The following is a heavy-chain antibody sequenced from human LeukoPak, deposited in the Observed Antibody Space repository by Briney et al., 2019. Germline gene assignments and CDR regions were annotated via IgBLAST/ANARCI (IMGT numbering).Heavy chain of an antibody. V-gene: IGHV3-30*02. CDR3: AKYDI. CDR1: GFSFSNYD. Sequence: PGGSLRLSCAASGFSFSNYDMHWVRQAPGKGLERVAFIRYGGSNKYYGDSVKGRFTISRDNSKNTLYLQMNSLRAEDTAVYYCAKYDIWGQGTLVTVSS. CDR2: IRYGGSNK. J-gene: IGHJ3*02.